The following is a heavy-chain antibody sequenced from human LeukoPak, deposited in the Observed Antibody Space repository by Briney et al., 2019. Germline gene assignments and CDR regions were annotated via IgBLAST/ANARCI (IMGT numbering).Heavy chain of an antibody. V-gene: IGHV1-8*01. Sequence: ASVKVSCKASGYTFTSYDINWVRQATGQGLEWMGWMNPNSGNTGYAQKFQGRVTMTRDTSTSTVYMELSSLRSEDTAVYYCARDSAAAGTEDYMDVWGKGTTVTVSS. CDR1: GYTFTSYD. J-gene: IGHJ6*03. CDR2: MNPNSGNT. D-gene: IGHD6-13*01. CDR3: ARDSAAAGTEDYMDV.